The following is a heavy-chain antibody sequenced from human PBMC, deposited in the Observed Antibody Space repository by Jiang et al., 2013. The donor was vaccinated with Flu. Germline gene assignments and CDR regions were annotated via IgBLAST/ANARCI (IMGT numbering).Heavy chain of an antibody. CDR3: ARGRCSSTSCYTRGPHYYGMDV. Sequence: LLKPSETLSLTCAVYGGSFSGDYWSWIRQPPGKGLEWIGEINHSGSTNYNPSLKSRVTISVDTSKNQFSLKLSSVTAADTAVYYCARGRCSSTSCYTRGPHYYGMDVWGQGTTVTVSS. CDR2: INHSGST. J-gene: IGHJ6*02. V-gene: IGHV4-34*01. D-gene: IGHD2-2*02. CDR1: GGSFSGDY.